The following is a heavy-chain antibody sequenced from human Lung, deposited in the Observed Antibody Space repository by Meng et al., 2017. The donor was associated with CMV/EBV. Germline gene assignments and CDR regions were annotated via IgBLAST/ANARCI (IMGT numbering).Heavy chain of an antibody. J-gene: IGHJ5*02. CDR1: GHMNSGDYY. CDR3: ARDHYYYSSGYNWFDP. V-gene: IGHV4-30-4*08. D-gene: IGHD3-22*01. Sequence: GHMNSGDYYWSWVRQPPGKGLEWIGSISYSGTTYYSPSLKCRITMSAETSKNQFSLRLSSVTAADTAVYFCARDHYYYSSGYNWFDPWGQGTLVTVSS. CDR2: ISYSGTT.